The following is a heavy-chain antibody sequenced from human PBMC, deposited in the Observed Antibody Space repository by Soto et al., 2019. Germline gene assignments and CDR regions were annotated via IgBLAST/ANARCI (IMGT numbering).Heavy chain of an antibody. CDR3: ARRSSGWYDYYSYGMDV. J-gene: IGHJ6*02. CDR2: ISAYNGNT. Sequence: QVQLVQSGAEVKKPGASVKVSCKASGYTFTSYGISWVRQAPGQGLEWMGWISAYNGNTNYAQKLQGRVTMTTDTATSTAYMELRSLRSDDTAVYYCARRSSGWYDYYSYGMDVWGQGTTVTVSS. D-gene: IGHD6-19*01. V-gene: IGHV1-18*01. CDR1: GYTFTSYG.